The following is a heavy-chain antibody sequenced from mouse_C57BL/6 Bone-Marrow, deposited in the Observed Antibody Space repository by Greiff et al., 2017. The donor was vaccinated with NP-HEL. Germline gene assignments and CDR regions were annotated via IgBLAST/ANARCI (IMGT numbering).Heavy chain of an antibody. CDR3: ARDYYGSSYFDY. CDR1: GYAFSSSW. V-gene: IGHV1-82*01. Sequence: QVQLQQSGPELVKPGASVTISCKASGYAFSSSWMNWVKQRPGKGLEWIGRIYPGDGDTNYNGKFKGKATLTADKSSSTAYMQLSSLTSEDSAVYFCARDYYGSSYFDYWGQGTTLTVSS. D-gene: IGHD1-1*01. J-gene: IGHJ2*01. CDR2: IYPGDGDT.